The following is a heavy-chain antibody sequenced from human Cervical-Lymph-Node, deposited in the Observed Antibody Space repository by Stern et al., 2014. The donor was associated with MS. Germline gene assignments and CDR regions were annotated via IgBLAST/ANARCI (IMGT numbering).Heavy chain of an antibody. Sequence: QVQLVQSGAEVKKPGSSVKVSCKASGDTFSNCAITWVRQAPGQGLKWMGGIIPLFGTPIDARRFQGRVTITADKSTSTAYMELSSLRSEDTAVYYCASAPGVTALPTHFDYWGQGTLVTVSS. D-gene: IGHD2-21*02. J-gene: IGHJ4*02. CDR1: GDTFSNCA. CDR2: IIPLFGTP. CDR3: ASAPGVTALPTHFDY. V-gene: IGHV1-69*06.